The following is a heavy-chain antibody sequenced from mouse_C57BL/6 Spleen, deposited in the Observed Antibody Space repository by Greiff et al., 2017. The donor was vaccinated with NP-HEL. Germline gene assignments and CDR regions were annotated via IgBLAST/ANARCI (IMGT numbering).Heavy chain of an antibody. Sequence: EVHLVESGGGLVQPGGSMKLSCVASGFTFSNYWMNWVRQSPEKGLEWVAQIRLKSDNYATHYAESVKGRFTISRDDSKSSVYLQMNNLRAEDTGIYYCTGVIYYDYDGWYFDVWGTGTTVTVSS. J-gene: IGHJ1*03. CDR3: TGVIYYDYDGWYFDV. CDR1: GFTFSNYW. V-gene: IGHV6-3*01. CDR2: IRLKSDNYAT. D-gene: IGHD2-4*01.